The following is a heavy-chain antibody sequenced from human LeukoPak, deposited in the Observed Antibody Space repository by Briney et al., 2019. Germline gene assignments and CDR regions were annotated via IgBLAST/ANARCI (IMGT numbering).Heavy chain of an antibody. Sequence: GESLKIPCKGSGYSFTTYWIAWVRQMPGKGLEWMGIIYPGDSDTRYSPSFQGQVTISADKSINTAFLQWSSLKASDTAMYYCARQQVAYYYYYGMDVWGKGTTVTVSS. D-gene: IGHD2-15*01. J-gene: IGHJ6*04. CDR1: GYSFTTYW. CDR2: IYPGDSDT. CDR3: ARQQVAYYYYYGMDV. V-gene: IGHV5-51*01.